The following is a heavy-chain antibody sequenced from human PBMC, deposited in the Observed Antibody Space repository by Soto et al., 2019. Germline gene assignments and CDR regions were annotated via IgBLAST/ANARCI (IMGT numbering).Heavy chain of an antibody. V-gene: IGHV3-23*01. Sequence: GGSLRLSCAASGFTFSSYAMSWVRQAPGKGLEWVSAFSGSGGSTYYADSVKGRFTISRDKSKNKRYLQVNSLRAEDTAVYYCAKDHGSSWYGYFDYWGQGTLVTVSS. CDR3: AKDHGSSWYGYFDY. CDR1: GFTFSSYA. D-gene: IGHD6-13*01. J-gene: IGHJ4*02. CDR2: FSGSGGST.